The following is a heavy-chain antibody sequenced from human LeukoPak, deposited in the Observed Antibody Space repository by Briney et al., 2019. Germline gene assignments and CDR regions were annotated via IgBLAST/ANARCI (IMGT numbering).Heavy chain of an antibody. J-gene: IGHJ4*02. CDR1: GFTLSSSA. CDR2: IDYDSSHI. D-gene: IGHD3-16*01. CDR3: ARNPERYLRMGHSDF. Sequence: PGGSLRLSYAGCGFTLSSSAMHWVRQVPGKGLEWVSSIDYDSSHIYYAASVRGRFSISIDNARDSVYLQMDSLRADDTAVYYCARNPERYLRMGHSDFWGQGALVIVSS. V-gene: IGHV3-21*01.